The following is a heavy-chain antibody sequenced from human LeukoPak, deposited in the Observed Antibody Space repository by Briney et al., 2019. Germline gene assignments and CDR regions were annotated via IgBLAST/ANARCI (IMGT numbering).Heavy chain of an antibody. CDR1: GYSISSGYY. J-gene: IGHJ4*02. CDR2: IYHSGST. D-gene: IGHD3-22*01. CDR3: ARAIDYYDSSGSFDY. V-gene: IGHV4-38-2*02. Sequence: PSETLSLTCTVSGYSISSGYYWGWMRQPPGKGLEWIGTIYHSGSTYYNPSLKSRVTISVDTSKNQFSLKLTSVTAADTAVYYCARAIDYYDSSGSFDYWGQGTLVTVSS.